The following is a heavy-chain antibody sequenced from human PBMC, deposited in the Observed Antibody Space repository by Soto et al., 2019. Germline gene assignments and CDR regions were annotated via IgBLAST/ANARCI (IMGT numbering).Heavy chain of an antibody. Sequence: GESLKISCKGSGYSFTSYWISWVRQMPGKGLEWMGRIDPSDSYTNYSPSFQGHVTISADKSISTAYLQWSSLKASDTAMYYCARRPGWASSSHYYYGMDGWGQGTTVTVSS. J-gene: IGHJ6*02. CDR2: IDPSDSYT. V-gene: IGHV5-10-1*01. CDR3: ARRPGWASSSHYYYGMDG. CDR1: GYSFTSYW. D-gene: IGHD6-6*01.